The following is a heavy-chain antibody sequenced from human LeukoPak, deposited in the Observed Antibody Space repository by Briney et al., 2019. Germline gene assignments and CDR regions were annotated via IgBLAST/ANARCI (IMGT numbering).Heavy chain of an antibody. J-gene: IGHJ4*02. Sequence: ASVKVSCKASGYTFTGYYMHWVRQAPGQGPEWMGRINPNSGGTNYAQKFQGRVTMTRDTSISTAYMELSRLRSDDTAVYYCARERDCSGTSCYSDWGQGTLVTVSS. V-gene: IGHV1-2*02. D-gene: IGHD2-2*02. CDR3: ARERDCSGTSCYSD. CDR2: INPNSGGT. CDR1: GYTFTGYY.